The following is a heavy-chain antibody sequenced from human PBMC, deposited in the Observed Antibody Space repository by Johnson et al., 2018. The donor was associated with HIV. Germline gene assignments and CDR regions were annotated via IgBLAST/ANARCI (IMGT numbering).Heavy chain of an antibody. CDR1: GFTFSSNY. CDR2: IYSGGGT. CDR3: ARGSWGSQTGDAFDI. J-gene: IGHJ3*02. V-gene: IGHV3-53*01. Sequence: VQLVESGGGLIQPGGSLRLSCAASGFTFSSNYMRWVRQAPGKGLEWVSGIYSGGGTYYVDSVMGGLTISRDNAKNSLYLQMNSLRAEDTAVYYCARGSWGSQTGDAFDIWGQGTMVTVSS. D-gene: IGHD3-16*01.